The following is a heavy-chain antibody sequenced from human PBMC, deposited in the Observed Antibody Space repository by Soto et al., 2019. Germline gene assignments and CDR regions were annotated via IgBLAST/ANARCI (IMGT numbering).Heavy chain of an antibody. CDR3: AMEGGGVGYNLGYYYYGMDV. D-gene: IGHD3-16*01. CDR1: GGTFSSYA. J-gene: IGHJ6*02. CDR2: IIPIFGTA. Sequence: QVQLVQSGAEVKKPGSSVKVSCKASGGTFSSYAISWVRQAPGQGLEWMGGIIPIFGTANYAQKFQGRVTITANEATSKAYMELRSLRSEDTAGYYCAMEGGGVGYNLGYYYYGMDVWGQGTTVTVSS. V-gene: IGHV1-69*01.